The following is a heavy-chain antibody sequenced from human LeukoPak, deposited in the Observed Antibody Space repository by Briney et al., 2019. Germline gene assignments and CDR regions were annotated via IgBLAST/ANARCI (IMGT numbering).Heavy chain of an antibody. J-gene: IGHJ4*02. D-gene: IGHD2-8*01. Sequence: PGGSLRLSCAASGFTFSSYAMSWVRQAPGKGLEWVSAISGSGGSTYYADSVKGRFTISRDNSKNTLYLQMNSLRAEDTAVYYCAKDVYARVAAYHFDYWGQGTLVTVSS. CDR2: ISGSGGST. CDR3: AKDVYARVAAYHFDY. CDR1: GFTFSSYA. V-gene: IGHV3-23*01.